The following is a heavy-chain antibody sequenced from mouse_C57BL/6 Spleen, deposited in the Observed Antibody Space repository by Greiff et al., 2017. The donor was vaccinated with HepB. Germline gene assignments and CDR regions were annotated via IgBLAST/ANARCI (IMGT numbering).Heavy chain of an antibody. CDR1: GFSLTSYG. V-gene: IGHV2-6-1*01. Sequence: VHLVESGPGLVAPSQSLSITCTVSGFSLTSYGVHWVRQPPGKGLEWLVVIWSDGSTTYNSALKSRLSISKDNSKSQVFLKMNSLQTDDTAMYYCARHRGNYLYYAMDYWGQGTSVTVSS. CDR3: ARHRGNYLYYAMDY. J-gene: IGHJ4*01. CDR2: IWSDGST. D-gene: IGHD2-1*01.